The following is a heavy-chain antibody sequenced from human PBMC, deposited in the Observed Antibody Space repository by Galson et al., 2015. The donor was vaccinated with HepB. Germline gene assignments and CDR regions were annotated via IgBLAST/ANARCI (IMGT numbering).Heavy chain of an antibody. Sequence: PALVKPTQTLTLTCTFSGFSLSTRGVGVGWIRQPPRKALEWLALIYWDDDKRYSPSLNSRLTITKDSSKNQVVLTMTNMDPVDTATYYCAHRSRYTSDWYDPSADFDYWGQGILVIVSS. D-gene: IGHD6-19*01. J-gene: IGHJ4*02. CDR2: IYWDDDK. CDR3: AHRSRYTSDWYDPSADFDY. V-gene: IGHV2-5*02. CDR1: GFSLSTRGVG.